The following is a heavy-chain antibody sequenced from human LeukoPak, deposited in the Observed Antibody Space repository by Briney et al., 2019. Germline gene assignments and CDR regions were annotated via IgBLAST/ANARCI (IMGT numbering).Heavy chain of an antibody. Sequence: GGSLRLSCAASGFTFSSYSMNWVRQAPGKGLEWVSSISSSGSYTYYADSVKGRFTISRDNAWNSLYLQMNSLRAEDTAVYYCARKENILTGYYDHWGQGTLVTVSS. D-gene: IGHD3-9*01. CDR1: GFTFSSYS. CDR3: ARKENILTGYYDH. J-gene: IGHJ5*02. CDR2: ISSSGSYT. V-gene: IGHV3-21*01.